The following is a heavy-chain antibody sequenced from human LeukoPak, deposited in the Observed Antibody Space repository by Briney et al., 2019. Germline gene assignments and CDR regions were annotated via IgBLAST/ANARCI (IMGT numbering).Heavy chain of an antibody. J-gene: IGHJ3*02. D-gene: IGHD3-22*01. V-gene: IGHV1-46*01. CDR3: ARAVTYYYDSSGFAFDI. CDR1: GYTLTELS. CDR2: INPSGGST. Sequence: ASVKVSCKVSGYTLTELSMHWVRQAPGQGLEWMGIINPSGGSTSYAQKFQGRVTMTRDTSTSTVYMELSSLRSEDTAVYYCARAVTYYYDSSGFAFDIWGQGTMVTVSS.